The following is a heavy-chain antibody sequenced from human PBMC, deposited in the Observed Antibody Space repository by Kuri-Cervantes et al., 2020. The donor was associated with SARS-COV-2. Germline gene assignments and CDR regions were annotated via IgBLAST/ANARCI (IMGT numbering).Heavy chain of an antibody. CDR1: GGSVTSGGYH. Sequence: SETLSLTCTLSGGSVTSGGYHWSWIRQPPGKGLEWIGYIYHSENTNYNPSLMGRVTISVDTSKNQFSLKLSSVTAADTAVYYCASRYCSSTSCYFDYCGQGTLVTVSS. D-gene: IGHD2-2*01. J-gene: IGHJ4*02. V-gene: IGHV4-61*08. CDR3: ASRYCSSTSCYFDY. CDR2: IYHSENT.